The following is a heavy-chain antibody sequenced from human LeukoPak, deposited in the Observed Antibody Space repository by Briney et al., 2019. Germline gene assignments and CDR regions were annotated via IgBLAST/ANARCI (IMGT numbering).Heavy chain of an antibody. CDR3: VRQPDSARYGFDF. D-gene: IGHD1-26*01. CDR1: GFTFSNYD. J-gene: IGHJ4*02. Sequence: PGGSLRLSCSASGFTFSNYDIHWVRKATGKGLEWVSAIGSSGDTYYIDSVKGRFTISRESAKNSLYLQMNSLRAEDTAVYYCVRQPDSARYGFDFWGQGTLVTVSS. CDR2: IGSSGDT. V-gene: IGHV3-13*01.